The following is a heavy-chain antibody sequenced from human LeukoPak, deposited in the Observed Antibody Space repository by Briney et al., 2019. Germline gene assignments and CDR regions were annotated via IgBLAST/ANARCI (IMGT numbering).Heavy chain of an antibody. D-gene: IGHD3-10*01. CDR2: ISGSGGST. V-gene: IGHV3-23*01. CDR3: ARNYGSGSYRGIDP. Sequence: PGGSLRLSCAASGFTFSSYAMSWVRQAPGKGLEWVSAISGSGGSTYYADSVKGRFTISRDNSKNTLYLQMNSLRAEDTAVYYCARNYGSGSYRGIDPWGQGTLVTVSS. J-gene: IGHJ5*02. CDR1: GFTFSSYA.